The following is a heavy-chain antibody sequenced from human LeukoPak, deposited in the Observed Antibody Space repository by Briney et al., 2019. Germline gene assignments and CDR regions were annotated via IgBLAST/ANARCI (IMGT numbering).Heavy chain of an antibody. Sequence: PSETLSLTCTVSGGSISSYYWGWIRQPPGKGLEWIGSIYYGGSTYYNPSLKSRVTISVDTSKNQFSLKLSSVTAADTAVYYCASLRGYYYYYMDVWGKGTTVTVSS. V-gene: IGHV4-39*01. J-gene: IGHJ6*03. CDR3: ASLRGYYYYYMDV. CDR2: IYYGGST. CDR1: GGSISSYY. D-gene: IGHD5/OR15-5a*01.